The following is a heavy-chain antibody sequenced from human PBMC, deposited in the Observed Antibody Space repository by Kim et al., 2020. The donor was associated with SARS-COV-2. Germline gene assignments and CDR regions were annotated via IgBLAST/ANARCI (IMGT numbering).Heavy chain of an antibody. V-gene: IGHV3-33*01. D-gene: IGHD3-9*01. CDR3: AREGILRYFDWLSLLYYYGMDA. CDR1: GFTFSSYG. CDR2: IWYDGSNK. Sequence: GGSLRLSCAASGFTFSSYGRHWVRQAPGKGLEWVAVIWYDGSNKYYADSVKGRFTISRDNSKNTLYLQMNSLRAEDTAVYYCAREGILRYFDWLSLLYYYGMDAWGPGATVTVSS. J-gene: IGHJ6*02.